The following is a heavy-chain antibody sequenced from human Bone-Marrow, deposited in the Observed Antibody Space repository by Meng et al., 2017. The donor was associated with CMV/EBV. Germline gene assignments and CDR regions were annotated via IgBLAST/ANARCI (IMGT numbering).Heavy chain of an antibody. D-gene: IGHD2-2*01. CDR1: GGSISSGSYY. Sequence: SETLSLTCTVSGGSISSGSYYWGWIRQPPGKGLEWIGSIYYSGSTYYNPSLKSRVTISVDTSKNQFSLKLSSVTAADTAVYYCARGGKVVPAPYDSWGHGTLVTVSS. CDR2: IYYSGST. CDR3: ARGGKVVPAPYDS. V-gene: IGHV4-39*07. J-gene: IGHJ5*01.